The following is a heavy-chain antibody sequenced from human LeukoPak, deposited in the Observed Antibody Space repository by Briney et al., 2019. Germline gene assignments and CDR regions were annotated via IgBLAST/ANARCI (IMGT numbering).Heavy chain of an antibody. D-gene: IGHD5-12*01. J-gene: IGHJ4*02. CDR2: IISIFGTA. Sequence: GASVKVSCKASGGTFSSYAISWVRQAPGQGLEWMGGIISIFGTANYAQKFQGRVTITADESTSTAYMELSSLRSEDTAVYYCASLEWLRHGGYYFDYWGQGTLVTVSS. CDR1: GGTFSSYA. CDR3: ASLEWLRHGGYYFDY. V-gene: IGHV1-69*13.